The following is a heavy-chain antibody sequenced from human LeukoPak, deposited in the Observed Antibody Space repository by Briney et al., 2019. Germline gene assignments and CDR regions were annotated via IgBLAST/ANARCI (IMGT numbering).Heavy chain of an antibody. J-gene: IGHJ6*03. CDR1: GGSISSHY. V-gene: IGHV4-4*07. D-gene: IGHD4-11*01. CDR3: AREYSNYYYYMDV. Sequence: SETLSLTCTVSGGSISSHYWNWIRQPAGKGLEWIGRIYTSGSTNYNPSLKSRVTISVDTSKNQFSLKLSSVTAADTAVYYCAREYSNYYYYMDVWGKGTTVTVSS. CDR2: IYTSGST.